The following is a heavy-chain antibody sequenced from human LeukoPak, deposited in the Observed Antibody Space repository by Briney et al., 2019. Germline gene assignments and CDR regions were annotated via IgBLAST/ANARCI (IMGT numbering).Heavy chain of an antibody. V-gene: IGHV1-18*01. CDR3: ARDMTGYYPYYYYMDV. CDR2: ISAYNGNT. CDR1: GYTFTSYG. D-gene: IGHD3-9*01. J-gene: IGHJ6*03. Sequence: ASVKVSCKASGYTFTSYGISWVRQAPGQGLEWMGWISAYNGNTNYAQKLQGRVTMTTDTSTSTAYMELRSLRSDDTAVYYCARDMTGYYPYYYYMDVWGKGTTVTVSS.